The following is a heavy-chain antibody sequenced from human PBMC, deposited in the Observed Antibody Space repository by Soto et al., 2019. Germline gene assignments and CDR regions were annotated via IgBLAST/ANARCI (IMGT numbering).Heavy chain of an antibody. CDR2: INGGGTGT. CDR3: SLHQYDSDGSYANDY. CDR1: GFTFSNYQ. D-gene: IGHD5-18*01. V-gene: IGHV3-74*01. Sequence: PGGSLRLSCAASGFTFSNYQMHWVRQAPGKGLVWVSRINGGGTGTFYADSVKGRFTIYRDNAKTTIYLQMNSLRVEDTAVYFCSLHQYDSDGSYANDYWGQGTLVTAPQ. J-gene: IGHJ4*02.